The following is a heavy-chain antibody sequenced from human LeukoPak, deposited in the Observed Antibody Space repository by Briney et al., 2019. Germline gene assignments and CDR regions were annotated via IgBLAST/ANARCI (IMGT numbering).Heavy chain of an antibody. Sequence: ASVNVSCKASGYTFTSYGIYWVRQAPGQGLEWMGWISPYNGNTNYAQKLQGRVTMTTDTSTSTAYMELRSLRSDDTAVYYCVRDQDILTGNHIPWGQGTLVTVSS. CDR1: GYTFTSYG. D-gene: IGHD3-9*01. CDR2: ISPYNGNT. V-gene: IGHV1-18*01. CDR3: VRDQDILTGNHIP. J-gene: IGHJ5*02.